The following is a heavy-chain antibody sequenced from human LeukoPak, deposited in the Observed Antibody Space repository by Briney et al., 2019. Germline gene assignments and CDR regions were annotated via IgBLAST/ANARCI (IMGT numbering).Heavy chain of an antibody. CDR3: ARNGAGVLGHFDY. D-gene: IGHD6-19*01. CDR1: GDSISSGGYS. CDR2: IYNSGAT. V-gene: IGHV4-30-2*01. J-gene: IGHJ4*02. Sequence: SETLSLTCGVSGDSISSGGYSWSWIRQPPGKGLEWIGYIYNSGATYYNPSLKSRVTISLDRTKNQFSLRLTSVTAADTAVHYCARNGAGVLGHFDYWGQGTLVTVSS.